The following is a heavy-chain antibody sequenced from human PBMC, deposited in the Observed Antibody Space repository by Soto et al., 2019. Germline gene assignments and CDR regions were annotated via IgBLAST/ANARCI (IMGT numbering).Heavy chain of an antibody. CDR2: TRGDGGQT. D-gene: IGHD5-12*01. Sequence: PWGTLSLPCTASGFTLSSYGMGWDRQAPGKGLQWVTRTRGDGGQTQYTDSVKGRFSISRDNSKTPVYLLMDCVSAESTALCSWARDVGLGSDDFFAYWSRGTQVTV. CDR1: GFTLSSYG. CDR3: ARDVGLGSDDFFAY. V-gene: IGHV3-23*01. J-gene: IGHJ4*02.